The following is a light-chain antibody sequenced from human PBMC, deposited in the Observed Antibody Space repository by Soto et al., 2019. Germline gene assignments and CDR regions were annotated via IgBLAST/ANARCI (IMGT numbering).Light chain of an antibody. CDR3: QVWDSSSDHVV. J-gene: IGLJ2*01. CDR1: NIGSKS. CDR2: YDS. Sequence: SYELTQPPSVSGAPGKTARITCGGNNIGSKSVHWYQQKPGQAPVLVIYYDSDRPSGLPERFSGSNSGNTATLTISRVEAGDEADYYCQVWDSSSDHVVFGGATKLTVL. V-gene: IGLV3-21*04.